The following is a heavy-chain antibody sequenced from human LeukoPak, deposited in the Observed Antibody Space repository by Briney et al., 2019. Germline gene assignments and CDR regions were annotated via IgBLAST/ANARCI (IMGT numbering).Heavy chain of an antibody. CDR2: INHSGST. D-gene: IGHD3-9*01. CDR3: ARRGALDYDILTGTYNWFDP. CDR1: GGSFSGYY. V-gene: IGHV4-34*01. J-gene: IGHJ5*02. Sequence: SETLSLTCAVYGGSFSGYYWSWIRQPPGKGLEWIGEINHSGSTNYNPSLTSRVTISVDTSKNQFSLKLSSVTAADTAVYYCARRGALDYDILTGTYNWFDPWGQGTLVTVPS.